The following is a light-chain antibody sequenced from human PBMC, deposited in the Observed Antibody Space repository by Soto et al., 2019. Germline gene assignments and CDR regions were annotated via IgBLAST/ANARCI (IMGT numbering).Light chain of an antibody. Sequence: QSVLTQPPSVSGAPGQRVTISCTGSSSNIGAGYEVHWYQQLPGTAPKLLIYDNSNRPSGVPDRFSGSKSGTSASLAITGLQAEDEADYYFQSYDSSLSGSVVFGGGTKLTVL. CDR2: DNS. V-gene: IGLV1-40*01. J-gene: IGLJ2*01. CDR1: SSNIGAGYE. CDR3: QSYDSSLSGSVV.